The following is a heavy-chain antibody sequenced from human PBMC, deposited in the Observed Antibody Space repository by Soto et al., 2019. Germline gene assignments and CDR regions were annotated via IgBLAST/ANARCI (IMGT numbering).Heavy chain of an antibody. J-gene: IGHJ4*02. CDR3: AAVEAGDSSGYYPSDY. CDR2: IVVGSGNT. D-gene: IGHD3-22*01. CDR1: GFTFTSSA. V-gene: IGHV1-58*01. Sequence: GASVKVSCKASGFTFTSSAVQWVRQARGQRLEWIGWIVVGSGNTNYAQKFQERVTITRDMSTSTAYMELSSLRSEDTAVYYCAAVEAGDSSGYYPSDYWGQGTLVTVSS.